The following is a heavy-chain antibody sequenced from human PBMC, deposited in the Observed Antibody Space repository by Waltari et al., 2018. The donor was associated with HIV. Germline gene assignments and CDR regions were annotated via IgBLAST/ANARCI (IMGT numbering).Heavy chain of an antibody. V-gene: IGHV3-33*01. CDR3: ARGYSSSRWIPLYH. D-gene: IGHD6-6*01. CDR2: FWSDGVEI. Sequence: QVQLVASGVGAVQPGTSLTLPWAVSGVPFAHVVIHWVRQSPGKGLECLAVFWSDGVEISYADSVKGRFTISKDSSQKTLYLHLTSLRAEDTALYYCARGYSSSRWIPLYHWGRGTLVTVSS. J-gene: IGHJ4*02. CDR1: GVPFAHVV.